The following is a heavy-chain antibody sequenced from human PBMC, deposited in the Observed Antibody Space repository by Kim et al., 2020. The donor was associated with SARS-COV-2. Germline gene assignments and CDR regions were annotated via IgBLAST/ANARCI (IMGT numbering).Heavy chain of an antibody. V-gene: IGHV3-21*01. J-gene: IGHJ4*02. CDR3: ARDLSVVATMDTTDY. D-gene: IGHD5-12*01. Sequence: GSVKGRFTISRDNAKNSLYLQMNSLRAEDTAVYYCARDLSVVATMDTTDYWGQGTLVTVSS.